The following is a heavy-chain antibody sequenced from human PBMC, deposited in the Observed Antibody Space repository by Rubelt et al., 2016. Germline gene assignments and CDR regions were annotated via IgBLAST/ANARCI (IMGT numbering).Heavy chain of an antibody. J-gene: IGHJ4*02. V-gene: IGHV3-33*01. CDR2: IWYDGSNK. CDR1: GFTFSSYG. Sequence: GGVVQPGRSLRLSCAASGFTFSSYGMHWVRQAPGKGLEWVAVIWYDGSNKYYADSVKGRFTISRDNSKNTLYLQMNSLRAEDTAVYYCARGGMDGSTGYFDYWGQGTLVTVSS. D-gene: IGHD2-2*03. CDR3: ARGGMDGSTGYFDY.